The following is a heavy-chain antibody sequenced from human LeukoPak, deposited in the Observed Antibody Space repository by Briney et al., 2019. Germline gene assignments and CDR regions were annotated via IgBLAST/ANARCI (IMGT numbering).Heavy chain of an antibody. CDR2: MSPNSGDT. CDR3: VRTPPNWGFDY. V-gene: IGHV1-8*01. CDR1: GYTFTSYD. D-gene: IGHD7-27*01. J-gene: IGHJ4*02. Sequence: ASVKVSCKASGYTFTSYDFNWLRQATGQGPEWLGWMSPNSGDTGYAQKFQGRVTMTSDSSISTAYMELSSLRSEDTAIYYCVRTPPNWGFDYWGQGTLVTVSS.